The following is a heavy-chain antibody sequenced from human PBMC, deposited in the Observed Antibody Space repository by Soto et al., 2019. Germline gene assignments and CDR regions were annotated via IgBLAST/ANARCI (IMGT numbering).Heavy chain of an antibody. V-gene: IGHV5-10-1*01. CDR2: IDPSDSYT. CDR3: ARHERITIFVVVHYYYYGMDV. Sequence: GESLKISCTGSGYSFTSYWMSWVRQMPGKGLERMGRIDPSDSYTNYSPSFQGHVTISADKSISTAYLQWSSLKASDTAMYYCARHERITIFVVVHYYYYGMDVWGQGTTVTVSS. CDR1: GYSFTSYW. J-gene: IGHJ6*02. D-gene: IGHD3-3*01.